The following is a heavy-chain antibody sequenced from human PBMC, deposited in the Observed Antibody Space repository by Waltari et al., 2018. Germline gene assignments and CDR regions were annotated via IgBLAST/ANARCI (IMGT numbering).Heavy chain of an antibody. D-gene: IGHD2-2*02. V-gene: IGHV4-34*01. J-gene: IGHJ5*02. Sequence: QVQLHQWGAGLLKPSETLSLTCAVSGGPFTDYSWSWIRQPPGKGREWMGEISHSGVTHYNPSLRSRLTMSVDTIKKQFSLKLTSVTAADTAVYFCARTWGYSPPLGWFDPWGQGTRVTVSS. CDR3: ARTWGYSPPLGWFDP. CDR2: ISHSGVT. CDR1: GGPFTDYS.